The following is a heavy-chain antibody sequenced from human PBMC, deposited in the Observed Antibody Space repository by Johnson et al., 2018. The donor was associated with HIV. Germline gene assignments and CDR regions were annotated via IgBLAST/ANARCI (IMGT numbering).Heavy chain of an antibody. CDR2: ISGSGGST. V-gene: IGHV3-23*04. Sequence: VQLVESGGGVVQPGRSLRLSCAASGFTVSSNYMSWVRQAPGKGLEWVSGISGSGGSTYYADSVRGRVTISRDNSKNTLYLQMNSLRAEDTALYYCAKSSPAAARFRLGSAFDIWGQGTMVTVSS. D-gene: IGHD6-6*01. J-gene: IGHJ3*02. CDR1: GFTVSSNY. CDR3: AKSSPAAARFRLGSAFDI.